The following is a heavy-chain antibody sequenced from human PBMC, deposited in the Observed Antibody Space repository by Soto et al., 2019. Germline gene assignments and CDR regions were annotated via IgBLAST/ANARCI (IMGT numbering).Heavy chain of an antibody. CDR1: GGSISSGNYY. J-gene: IGHJ4*02. V-gene: IGHV4-30-4*01. D-gene: IGHD2-15*01. Sequence: QVQLQESGPGLVKPSQTLSLTCTVSGGSISSGNYYWSWIRQPPGKGLEWIGFISYSESTYYNLSLRSRITISVDTSKNQFSLNLSFVTAADTAVYYCATMGTPATRLYHLAFWGQGTLVTVSS. CDR3: ATMGTPATRLYHLAF. CDR2: ISYSEST.